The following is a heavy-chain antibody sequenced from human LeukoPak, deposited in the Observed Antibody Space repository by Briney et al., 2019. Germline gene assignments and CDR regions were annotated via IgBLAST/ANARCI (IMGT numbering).Heavy chain of an antibody. Sequence: GGSLRLSCAASGFTFDDYTMHWVRQAPGKGLEWVSLISWDGGTRYYADSVKGRFTISRDNAKNSLYLQMNSLRAEDSAVYYCARGVVPAAYYYYYYMDVWGKGTTVTISS. V-gene: IGHV3-43*01. CDR1: GFTFDDYT. D-gene: IGHD2-2*01. CDR2: ISWDGGTR. CDR3: ARGVVPAAYYYYYYMDV. J-gene: IGHJ6*03.